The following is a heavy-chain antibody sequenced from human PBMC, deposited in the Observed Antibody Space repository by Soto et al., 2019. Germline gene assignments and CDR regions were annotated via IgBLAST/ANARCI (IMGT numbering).Heavy chain of an antibody. J-gene: IGHJ4*02. CDR2: INAGNGDT. V-gene: IGHV1-3*01. CDR1: GYTFTTYA. Sequence: SCKASGYTFTTYAMHWVRQAPGQRLEWMGWINAGNGDTEYSQKFQGRATITRDKSASTAYMELSSLRSEDTAVYYCARGFLEWLLYFDYWGQGTLVTVSS. D-gene: IGHD3-3*01. CDR3: ARGFLEWLLYFDY.